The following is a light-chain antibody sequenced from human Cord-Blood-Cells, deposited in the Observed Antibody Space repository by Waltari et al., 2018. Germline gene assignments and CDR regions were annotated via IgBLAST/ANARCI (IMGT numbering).Light chain of an antibody. Sequence: QSALTQPASVSGSPGPSITIPCTGTSSDVGGYNYVSWYQQHTGKAPKLMLYDVSKRPSGVSNRFSGSKSGNTASLTISGLQAEDEADYYCSSYTSSSTYVFGTGTKVTVL. J-gene: IGLJ1*01. CDR2: DVS. CDR1: SSDVGGYNY. CDR3: SSYTSSSTYV. V-gene: IGLV2-14*01.